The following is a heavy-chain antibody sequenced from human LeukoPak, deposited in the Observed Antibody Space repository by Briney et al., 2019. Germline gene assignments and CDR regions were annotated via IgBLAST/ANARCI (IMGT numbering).Heavy chain of an antibody. V-gene: IGHV4-61*01. CDR2: IYYSGST. CDR3: ARSYGDYVNFDY. J-gene: IGHJ4*02. D-gene: IGHD4-17*01. Sequence: SETLSLTCTVSGVSISSSSYYWSWIRQPPGKGLEWIGYIYYSGSTNYNPSLKSRVTISVDTSKNQFSLKLSSVTAADTAVYYCARSYGDYVNFDYWGRGTLVTVSS. CDR1: GVSISSSSYY.